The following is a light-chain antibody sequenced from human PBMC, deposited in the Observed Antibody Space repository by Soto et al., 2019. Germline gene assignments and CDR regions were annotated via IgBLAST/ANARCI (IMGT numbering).Light chain of an antibody. CDR2: RDN. Sequence: QSVLTQPPSASGTPGQRVAISCSGGSPDIGTNPVNWYLHLPGAAPKLLIYRDNQRPPGVPDRFSGSKSGTSASLTISGLQSEDEADYFCSAWDDSIYGPVFGGGTKLTVL. CDR3: SAWDDSIYGPV. CDR1: SPDIGTNP. J-gene: IGLJ2*01. V-gene: IGLV1-44*01.